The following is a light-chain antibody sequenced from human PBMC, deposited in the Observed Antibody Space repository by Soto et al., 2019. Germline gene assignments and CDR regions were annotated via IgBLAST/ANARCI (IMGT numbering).Light chain of an antibody. CDR1: QSVPSKD. J-gene: IGKJ1*01. V-gene: IGKV3-11*01. CDR3: QQRSNWPPT. Sequence: EIVLPQSPGTLSLSPGERAALSCRASQSVPSKDLAWYQQNPGQAPRLLIYGASNRATGIPARFSGSGSGTDFTLTISSLEPEDFAVYYCQQRSNWPPTFGQGTKVGIK. CDR2: GAS.